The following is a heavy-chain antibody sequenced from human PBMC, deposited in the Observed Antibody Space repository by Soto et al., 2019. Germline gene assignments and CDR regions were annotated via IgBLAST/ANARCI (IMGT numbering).Heavy chain of an antibody. CDR2: IYTSGST. J-gene: IGHJ6*02. D-gene: IGHD3-22*01. V-gene: IGHV4-4*07. CDR3: AREHYYDSSGYYPWDYGMDV. Sequence: SETLSLTCTVSGGSISSYYWSWIRQPAGKGLEWIGRIYTSGSTDYNPSLKSRVTMSVDTSKNQFSLKLSSVTAADTAVYYCAREHYYDSSGYYPWDYGMDVWGQGTTVTVSS. CDR1: GGSISSYY.